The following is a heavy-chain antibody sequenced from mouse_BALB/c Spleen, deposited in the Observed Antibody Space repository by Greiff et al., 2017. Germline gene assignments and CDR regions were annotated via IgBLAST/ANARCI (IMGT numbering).Heavy chain of an antibody. CDR3: SYGNYVRYAMDY. CDR2: ISSGSSTI. J-gene: IGHJ4*01. D-gene: IGHD2-1*01. CDR1: GFTFSSFG. V-gene: IGHV5-17*02. Sequence: EVHLVESGGGLVQPGGSRKLSCAASGFTFSSFGMHWVRQAPEKGLEWVAYISSGSSTIYYADTVKGRFTISRDNPKNTLFLQMTSLSSEDTAMYYCSYGNYVRYAMDYWGQGTSVTVSS.